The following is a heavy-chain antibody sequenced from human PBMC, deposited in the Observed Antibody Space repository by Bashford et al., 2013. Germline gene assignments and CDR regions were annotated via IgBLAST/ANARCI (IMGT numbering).Heavy chain of an antibody. J-gene: IGHJ4*02. Sequence: RQAPGQGLEWMGWINPTSGGTNYAQKFQGRVTMTRDTSINTAYMELTTLRSDDTAVYYCASSKVAGLDHWGQGTLVTVSS. V-gene: IGHV1-2*02. D-gene: IGHD6-19*01. CDR2: INPTSGGT. CDR3: ASSKVAGLDH.